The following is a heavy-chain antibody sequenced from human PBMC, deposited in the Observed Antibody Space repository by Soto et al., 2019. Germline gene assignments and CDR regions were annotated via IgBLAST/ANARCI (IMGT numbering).Heavy chain of an antibody. CDR2: IYHSGST. Sequence: QLQLQESGSGLVKPSQTLSLTCAVSGGAISTGGYSWSWIRQPPGKGLEWIGYIYHSGSTYHYPSLKSRVTITVDMSKNQVSLKLSSVTAADTAVYYCARVPHRWGQGTLVTVSS. J-gene: IGHJ5*02. D-gene: IGHD2-2*01. CDR1: GGAISTGGYS. CDR3: ARVPHR. V-gene: IGHV4-30-2*01.